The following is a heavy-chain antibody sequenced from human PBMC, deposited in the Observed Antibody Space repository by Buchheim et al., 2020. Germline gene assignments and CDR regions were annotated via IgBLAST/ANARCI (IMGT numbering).Heavy chain of an antibody. CDR1: GGSISSSNW. J-gene: IGHJ4*02. Sequence: QVQLQESGPGLVKPSGTQSLTCAVSGGSISSSNWWSWVRQPPGKGLEWIGEIYHSGSTNYNPFLKSRVTISVDKSKNQFSLKLSSVTTADTAVYYCARAIGYCSSTSCYDVLYFDYWGQGTL. V-gene: IGHV4-4*02. CDR3: ARAIGYCSSTSCYDVLYFDY. CDR2: IYHSGST. D-gene: IGHD2-2*01.